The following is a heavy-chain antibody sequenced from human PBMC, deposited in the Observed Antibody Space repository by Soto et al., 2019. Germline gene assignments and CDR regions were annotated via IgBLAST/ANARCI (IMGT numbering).Heavy chain of an antibody. CDR1: GFTFSSRA. J-gene: IGHJ4*02. Sequence: PGGSLRLSCAASGFTFSSRAMSWVRQAPGKGLDWVSIISASGDNTYYADSVKGRFTISRDNSKNTLYLQVNSLRAEDTAVYYCAKLTYSDLWSGSHDSGGQGTLVTVSS. CDR3: AKLTYSDLWSGSHDS. CDR2: ISASGDNT. V-gene: IGHV3-23*01. D-gene: IGHD3-3*01.